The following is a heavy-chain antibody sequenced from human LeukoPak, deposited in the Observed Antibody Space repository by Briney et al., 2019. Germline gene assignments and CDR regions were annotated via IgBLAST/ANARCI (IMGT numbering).Heavy chain of an antibody. D-gene: IGHD2-2*01. V-gene: IGHV1-8*01. J-gene: IGHJ5*02. CDR3: ARDQGREYNWFDP. CDR2: MNPNSGNT. Sequence: GASVKVSCKASGYTFTSYDINWVRQATGQGLEWMGWMNPNSGNTGYAQKFQGRVTMTRNTSISTAYMELSSLRSDDTAVYYCARDQGREYNWFDPWGQGTLVTVSS. CDR1: GYTFTSYD.